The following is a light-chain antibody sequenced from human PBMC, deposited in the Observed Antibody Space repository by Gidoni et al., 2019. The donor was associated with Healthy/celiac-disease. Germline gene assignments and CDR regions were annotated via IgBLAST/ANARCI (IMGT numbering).Light chain of an antibody. J-gene: IGKJ2*01. V-gene: IGKV3-20*01. CDR3: QQYGSSSYT. CDR1: QSVISSY. CDR2: GTS. Sequence: IVLTQSPGTLSLSPGERATLPCRASQSVISSYLAWYQQKPGQPPRLLIYGTSSRATGIPDRFSGSGSGTDFTLTSSRLEPEDSAVYYCQQYGSSSYTFGQGTKLEIK.